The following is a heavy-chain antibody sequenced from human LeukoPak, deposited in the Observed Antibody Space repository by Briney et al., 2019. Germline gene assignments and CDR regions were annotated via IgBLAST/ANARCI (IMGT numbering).Heavy chain of an antibody. CDR1: GYSINSDYY. V-gene: IGHV4-38-2*01. CDR3: ARGWGGYNYGWFDP. D-gene: IGHD5-18*01. J-gene: IGHJ5*02. Sequence: SETLSLTCAVSGYSINSDYYWGWIRQPPGKGLEWIGYSSNSGSINYNPSLRSRVSMPVDTSKNQFSLKLTSVTAADTAVYYCARGWGGYNYGWFDPWGQGTLVTVSS. CDR2: SSNSGSI.